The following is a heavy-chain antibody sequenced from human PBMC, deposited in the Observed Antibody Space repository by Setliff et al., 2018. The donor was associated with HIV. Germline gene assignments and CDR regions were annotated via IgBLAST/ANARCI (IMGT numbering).Heavy chain of an antibody. CDR3: ASPYSSGWF. J-gene: IGHJ4*02. CDR1: GDTFNNYA. V-gene: IGHV1-2*02. D-gene: IGHD6-19*01. CDR2: INPNSGGT. Sequence: GASVKVSCKASGDTFNNYAINWVRQAPGQGLEWMGWINPNSGGTKYAQKFQGRVTMTRDTSITTAYMELSRLRSDDTAVYFCASPYSSGWFWGQGTLVTVSS.